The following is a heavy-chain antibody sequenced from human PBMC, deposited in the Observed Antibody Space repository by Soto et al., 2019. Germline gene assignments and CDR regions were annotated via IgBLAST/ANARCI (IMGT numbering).Heavy chain of an antibody. Sequence: EVQLVESGGGLVQPEGSLRLSCAASGFTVSTKYMSWVRQAPGKGQEWVSVIYSGGSTFYADSVRGRFTISRDNSKNTVNLQMNSLRAEDTAVYYCARDPWAADYWGQGTLVTVSS. CDR1: GFTVSTKY. CDR2: IYSGGST. CDR3: ARDPWAADY. D-gene: IGHD3-16*01. V-gene: IGHV3-66*01. J-gene: IGHJ4*02.